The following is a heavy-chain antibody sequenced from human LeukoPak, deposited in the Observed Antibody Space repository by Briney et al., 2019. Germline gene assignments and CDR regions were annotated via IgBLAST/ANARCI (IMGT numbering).Heavy chain of an antibody. CDR2: IDGSGGST. CDR3: ARKTDSGGQGDY. V-gene: IGHV3-23*01. J-gene: IGHJ4*02. D-gene: IGHD3-22*01. CDR1: GLIFRSYG. Sequence: GGSLRLSCAASGLIFRSYGMTWVRQAPGKGLEWVSSIDGSGGSTYYADSVKGRFTISRDNSKNTLYLQMNSLRAEDTAVYYCARKTDSGGQGDYWGPGTLVTVSS.